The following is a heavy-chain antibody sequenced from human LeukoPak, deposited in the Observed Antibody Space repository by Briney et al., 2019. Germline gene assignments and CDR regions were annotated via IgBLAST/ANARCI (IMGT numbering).Heavy chain of an antibody. CDR3: ARDSGTTGEVKFDP. CDR1: GGSISSSNW. J-gene: IGHJ5*02. V-gene: IGHV4-4*02. D-gene: IGHD3-10*01. CDR2: IYHSGST. Sequence: SETLSLTCAVSGGSISSSNWWSWVRQPPGKGLEWIGEIYHSGSTNYNPSLKSRVTISVDTSKNQFSLKLSSVTAADTAVYYCARDSGTTGEVKFDPWGQGTLVTVSS.